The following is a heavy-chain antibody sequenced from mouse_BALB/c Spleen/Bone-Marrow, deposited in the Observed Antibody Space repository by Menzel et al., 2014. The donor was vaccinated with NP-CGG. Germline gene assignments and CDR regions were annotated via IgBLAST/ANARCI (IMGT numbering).Heavy chain of an antibody. CDR2: IYPGDGDT. J-gene: IGHJ2*01. D-gene: IGHD1-1*01. CDR1: GYAFSSSW. Sequence: VHLVESGPELVKPGASVKISCKASGYAFSSSWKNWVKQRPGQGLEWIGRIYPGDGDTNYNGKFKGKATLTADKSSSTAYMQLSSLTSVDSAVYFCARNSYYGSSYNYFDYWGQGTTLTVSS. CDR3: ARNSYYGSSYNYFDY. V-gene: IGHV1-82*01.